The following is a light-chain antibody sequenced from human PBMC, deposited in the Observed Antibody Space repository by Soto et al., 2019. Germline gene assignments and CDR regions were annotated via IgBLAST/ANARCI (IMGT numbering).Light chain of an antibody. CDR1: TGAATRNYY. Sequence: QTVVTQEPSLTVSPGGTVTLTCASSTGAATRNYYPTWFQQKPGQPPRAQMYSTDNKNSWTPARFSRSLLGSKAAPILARVRPVDEPDYYCLLYDGGAGVFGGGIKLTVL. J-gene: IGLJ3*02. V-gene: IGLV7-43*01. CDR2: STD. CDR3: LLYDGGAGV.